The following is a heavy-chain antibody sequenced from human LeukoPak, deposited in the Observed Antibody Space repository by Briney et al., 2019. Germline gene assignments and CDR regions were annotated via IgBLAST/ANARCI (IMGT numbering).Heavy chain of an antibody. V-gene: IGHV4-30-2*01. CDR3: ARHVDDLYGPFDF. CDR2: IYHSGST. Sequence: SQTLSLTCAVSSGSISSGGYSWSWIRQPPGKGLERIGYIYHSGSTYSNPSLKSRVTISVDRSKNQFSLKLSSVTAADTAVYYCARHVDDLYGPFDFWGQGTLVTVSS. J-gene: IGHJ4*02. CDR1: SGSISSGGYS. D-gene: IGHD2-2*02.